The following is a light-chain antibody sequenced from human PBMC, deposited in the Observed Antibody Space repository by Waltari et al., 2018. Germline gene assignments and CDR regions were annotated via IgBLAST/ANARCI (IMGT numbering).Light chain of an antibody. CDR2: DAS. J-gene: IGKJ5*01. CDR1: QNVATH. Sequence: DIVLTQSPATLSLSPGERATLSCRASQNVATHLAWYYQKPRQAPRLLIYDASTRATGIPARFSGSGSETDLSLTIITLEPEDFAIYYCHKSNARDTFGQGTRLEIK. CDR3: HKSNARDT. V-gene: IGKV3-11*01.